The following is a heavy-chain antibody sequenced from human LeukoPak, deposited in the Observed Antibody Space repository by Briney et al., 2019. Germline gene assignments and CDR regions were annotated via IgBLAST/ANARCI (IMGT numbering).Heavy chain of an antibody. V-gene: IGHV3-21*01. CDR3: ARDFLGESGAAGC. CDR1: GFTFSSYT. Sequence: GGSLRLSCAASGFTFSSYTMNWVRQAPGKGAEWVSSISPSGSSTWNADSVRGRFTISRDNGKNSVYLQMNSLRGEDTGVYYCARDFLGESGAAGCWGQGTLVTVSS. D-gene: IGHD2-8*02. CDR2: ISPSGSST. J-gene: IGHJ4*02.